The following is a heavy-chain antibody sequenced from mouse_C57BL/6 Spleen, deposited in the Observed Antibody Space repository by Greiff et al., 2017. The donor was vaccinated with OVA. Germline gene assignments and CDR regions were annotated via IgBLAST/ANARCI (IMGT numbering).Heavy chain of an antibody. CDR2: IYPGSGST. CDR1: GYTFTSYW. V-gene: IGHV1-55*01. J-gene: IGHJ2*01. Sequence: QVQLQQPGAELVKPGASVKMSCKASGYTFTSYWITWVKQRPGQGLEWIGDIYPGSGSTNYNEKFKSKATLTVDTSSSTAYMQLSSLTSEDSAGYYCARGEGITTVVRDYWGKGTTLTVSS. D-gene: IGHD1-1*01. CDR3: ARGEGITTVVRDY.